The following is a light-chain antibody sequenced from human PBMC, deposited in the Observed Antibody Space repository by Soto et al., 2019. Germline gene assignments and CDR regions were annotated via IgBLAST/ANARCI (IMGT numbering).Light chain of an antibody. V-gene: IGKV1-5*01. CDR1: RSISDW. Sequence: DIQMTQSPSSLSPSVGDRVTITCRASRSISDWLAWYQQKPGKAPELLIFDASNLKSGVPSRFSGSGSGTDFTLTISRLQPDDSATYYCQQYASYWTFGQGTKVDIK. J-gene: IGKJ1*01. CDR2: DAS. CDR3: QQYASYWT.